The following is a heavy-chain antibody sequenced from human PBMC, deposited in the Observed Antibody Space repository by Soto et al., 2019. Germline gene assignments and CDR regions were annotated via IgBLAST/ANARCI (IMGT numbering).Heavy chain of an antibody. J-gene: IGHJ4*02. CDR1: GLTFRSFA. V-gene: IGHV3-23*01. Sequence: QVSESGGGLGQPGGSLRLSCTVSGLTFRSFAMSWVRQAPGKGLEWVSTISGSGAGTYYADSVKGRFTISRDNSQNTLYLPMNSLRAEDRSVYYCAKTKGLRLENYCLDYWGQGTLVTVSS. CDR2: ISGSGAGT. D-gene: IGHD3-16*01. CDR3: AKTKGLRLENYCLDY.